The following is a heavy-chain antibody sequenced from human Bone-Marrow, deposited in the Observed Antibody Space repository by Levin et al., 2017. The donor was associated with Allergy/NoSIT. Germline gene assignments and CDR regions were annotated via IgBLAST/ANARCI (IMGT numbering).Heavy chain of an antibody. CDR2: ISSGSSTI. CDR3: ARGRRGGDYEGDAFDI. CDR1: GFSFSDHA. Sequence: GGSLRLSCAASGFSFSDHAMNWVRQAPGKGLEWIAYISSGSSTIYYADSVKGRFTVSRDNAQKSLHLQMNTLRAEDTATYYCARGRRGGDYEGDAFDIWGQGTVVTVSS. D-gene: IGHD4-17*01. V-gene: IGHV3-48*01. J-gene: IGHJ3*02.